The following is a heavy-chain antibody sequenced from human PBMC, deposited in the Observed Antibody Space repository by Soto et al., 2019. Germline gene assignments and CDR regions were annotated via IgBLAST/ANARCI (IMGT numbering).Heavy chain of an antibody. Sequence: GASVKVSCKASGYTFTSYAMHWVRQAPGQRLEWMGWINAGNGNTKYSQKFQGRVTITRDTSASTAYMELSSLRSEDTAVYYCARAGLYGDYYYYYGMDVWGQGTTVTVSS. CDR2: INAGNGNT. CDR3: ARAGLYGDYYYYYGMDV. V-gene: IGHV1-3*01. CDR1: GYTFTSYA. J-gene: IGHJ6*02. D-gene: IGHD4-17*01.